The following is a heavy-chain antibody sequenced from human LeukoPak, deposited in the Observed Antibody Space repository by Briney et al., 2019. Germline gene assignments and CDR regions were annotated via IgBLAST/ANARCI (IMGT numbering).Heavy chain of an antibody. CDR1: GGTFSSYA. Sequence: ASVKVSCKASGGTFSSYAISWVRQAPGQGLEWMGIINPSGGSTSYAQKFQGRVTMTRDTSTSTVYMELSSLRSEDTAVYYCARDTSYSSSQTSPDYWGQGTLVTVSS. J-gene: IGHJ4*02. CDR2: INPSGGST. V-gene: IGHV1-46*01. CDR3: ARDTSYSSSQTSPDY. D-gene: IGHD6-13*01.